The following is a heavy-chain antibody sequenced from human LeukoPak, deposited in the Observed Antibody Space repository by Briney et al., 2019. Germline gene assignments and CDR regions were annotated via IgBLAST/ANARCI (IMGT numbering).Heavy chain of an antibody. CDR1: GFTFSSYA. D-gene: IGHD3-3*01. V-gene: IGHV3-30-3*01. CDR2: ISYDGSNK. CDR3: ARDAETYYDFWSGYYWDAFDI. J-gene: IGHJ3*02. Sequence: GGSLRLSCAASGFTFSSYAMHWVRQAPGKGLEWVAVISYDGSNKYYADSVKGRFTISRDNSKNTLYLQMNSLRAEDTAVYYCARDAETYYDFWSGYYWDAFDIWGQGTMVTVSS.